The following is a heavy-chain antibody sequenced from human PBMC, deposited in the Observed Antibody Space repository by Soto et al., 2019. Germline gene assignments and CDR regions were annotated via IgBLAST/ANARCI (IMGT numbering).Heavy chain of an antibody. CDR1: GFTFSSYA. J-gene: IGHJ3*02. CDR2: ISYDGSNK. D-gene: IGHD2-15*01. V-gene: IGHV3-30-3*01. Sequence: GGSLRLSCAASGFTFSSYAMHWVRQAPGKGLEWVAVISYDGSNKYYADSVKGRFTISRDNSKNTLYLQMNSLRAEDTAVYYCAREAWRGYCSGRSCYSGAFDIWGQGTMVTV. CDR3: AREAWRGYCSGRSCYSGAFDI.